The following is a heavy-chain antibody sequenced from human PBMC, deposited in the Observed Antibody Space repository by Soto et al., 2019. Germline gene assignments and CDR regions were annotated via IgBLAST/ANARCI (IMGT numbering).Heavy chain of an antibody. D-gene: IGHD6-6*01. CDR1: GYSISNYY. Sequence: SETLSLTCPVSGYSISNYYWSWIRQPAGKGLEWIGRFFTSGGTDYNPSLKSRVTMSVDTSRNQFSLRLSSVTAADTAVYYCARRDSRSSGRAFDYWGQGILVTVSS. J-gene: IGHJ4*02. CDR3: ARRDSRSSGRAFDY. CDR2: FFTSGGT. V-gene: IGHV4-4*07.